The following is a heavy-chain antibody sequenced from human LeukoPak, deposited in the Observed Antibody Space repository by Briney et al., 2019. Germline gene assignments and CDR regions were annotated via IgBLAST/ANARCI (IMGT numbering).Heavy chain of an antibody. CDR3: AKVGYCSGGSCLPYGMDV. Sequence: PGGSLRLSCAASGFTFSSYGMHWVRQAPGKGLEWVAVISYDGSNKYYADSVKGRFIISRDNSKNTLYLQMNSLRAEDTAVYYCAKVGYCSGGSCLPYGMDVWGQGTTVTVSS. D-gene: IGHD2-15*01. CDR2: ISYDGSNK. V-gene: IGHV3-30*18. CDR1: GFTFSSYG. J-gene: IGHJ6*02.